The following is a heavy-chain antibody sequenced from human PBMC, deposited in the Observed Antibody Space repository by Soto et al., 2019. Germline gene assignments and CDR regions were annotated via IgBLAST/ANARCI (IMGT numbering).Heavy chain of an antibody. CDR1: GFTVSNNY. CDR3: ARRIAGNTGHAMDV. CDR2: IYSGGYT. Sequence: EVQLVESGGGLIQPGGSLRLSCAVSGFTVSNNYRSWVRQAPGKGLEGVSVIYSGGYTAYGDSVKGRFTISRDNSKNTLYLQMNSLRADDTAVYHCARRIAGNTGHAMDVWGQGTTVTVSS. J-gene: IGHJ6*02. D-gene: IGHD2-15*01. V-gene: IGHV3-53*01.